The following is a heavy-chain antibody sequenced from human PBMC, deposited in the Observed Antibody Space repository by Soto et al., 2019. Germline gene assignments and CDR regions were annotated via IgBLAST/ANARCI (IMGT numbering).Heavy chain of an antibody. J-gene: IGHJ5*02. CDR2: IFYTGAT. CDR3: XREGRHSGGMRESWFDP. Sequence: SQTLSLTCAVSGDSISSRPHYWNWIRRVPGKGLEFIGYIFYTGATYYNPSLRGRISMSVDTSKNQFSLTLRSVTAADTAIYYCXREGRHSGGMRESWFDPWGQGTQVTVSS. V-gene: IGHV4-31*02. D-gene: IGHD3-10*01. CDR1: GDSISSRPHY.